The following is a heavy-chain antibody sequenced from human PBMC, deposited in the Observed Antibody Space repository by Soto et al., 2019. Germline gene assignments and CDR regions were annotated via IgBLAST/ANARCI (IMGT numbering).Heavy chain of an antibody. CDR3: ARDRSLAARDAYDI. J-gene: IGHJ3*02. D-gene: IGHD6-6*01. CDR2: IIPIFGTA. V-gene: IGHV1-69*13. CDR1: GGTFSSYA. Sequence: SVKVSCNASGGTFSSYAISWVRQAPGQGLEWMGGIIPIFGTANYAQKFQGRVTITADESTSKAYMELSSLRSEDTAVYYCARDRSLAARDAYDIWGQGTMVTVSS.